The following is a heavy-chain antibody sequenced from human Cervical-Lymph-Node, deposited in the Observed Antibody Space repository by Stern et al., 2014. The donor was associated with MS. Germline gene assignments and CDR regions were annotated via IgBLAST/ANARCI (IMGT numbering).Heavy chain of an antibody. J-gene: IGHJ4*02. CDR2: ISSSSSYI. CDR1: GFTFSSYS. CDR3: ARDLGYCSGGSCYGRGFDY. V-gene: IGHV3-21*01. D-gene: IGHD2-15*01. Sequence: EVQLVESGGGLVKPGGSLRLSCAASGFTFSSYSMNWVRQAPGKGLEWVSSISSSSSYIYYADSVKGRFTISRDNAKNSLYLQMNSLRAEDTAVYYCARDLGYCSGGSCYGRGFDYWGQGTLVTVSS.